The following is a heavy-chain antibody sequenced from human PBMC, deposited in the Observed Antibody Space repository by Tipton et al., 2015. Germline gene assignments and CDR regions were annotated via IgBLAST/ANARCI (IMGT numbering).Heavy chain of an antibody. Sequence: TLSLTCAVSGDSISSTNWWNWVRQSPEKGLEWIGEIHHSGRTNYNPSLRSRVTISIDTSKNQFSLELTSVAAADTAIYYCARSQTLVPISPFGYWGQGTLVTVSS. CDR2: IHHSGRT. J-gene: IGHJ4*02. CDR3: ARSQTLVPISPFGY. D-gene: IGHD6-6*01. V-gene: IGHV4-4*02. CDR1: GDSISSTNW.